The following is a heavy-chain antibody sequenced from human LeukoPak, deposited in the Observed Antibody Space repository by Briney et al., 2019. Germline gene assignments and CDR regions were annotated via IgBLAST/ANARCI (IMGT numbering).Heavy chain of an antibody. J-gene: IGHJ5*02. V-gene: IGHV4-59*01. Sequence: RPSETLSLTCTVSGGSISSYYWSWIRQPPGKGLEWIGYIYYSGSTNYNPSLKSRVTISVDTSKNQFSLKLSSVTAADTAVYFCATFFDFWFGPWGQGTQVTVSS. D-gene: IGHD5/OR15-5a*01. CDR3: ATFFDFWFGP. CDR2: IYYSGST. CDR1: GGSISSYY.